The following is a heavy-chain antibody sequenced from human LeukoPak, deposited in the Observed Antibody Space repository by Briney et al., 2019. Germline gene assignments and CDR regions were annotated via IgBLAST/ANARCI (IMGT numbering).Heavy chain of an antibody. CDR3: ARERITMVRGVTTRVYYFDY. J-gene: IGHJ4*02. D-gene: IGHD3-10*01. CDR1: GYTFTSYY. V-gene: IGHV1-46*01. Sequence: ASVKVSCKASGYTFTSYYMHWVRQAPGQGLEWMGIINPRGGSTSYAQKFQGRVTMTRDMSTSTVYMELSSLRSEDTAVYYCARERITMVRGVTTRVYYFDYWGQGTLVTVSS. CDR2: INPRGGST.